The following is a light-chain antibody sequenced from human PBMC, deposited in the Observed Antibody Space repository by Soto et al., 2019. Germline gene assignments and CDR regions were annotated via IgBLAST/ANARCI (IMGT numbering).Light chain of an antibody. CDR2: EVS. V-gene: IGLV2-8*01. CDR3: QSYDSSLSGWV. Sequence: QSAPTQPPSASGSPGQSVTISCTGTSSDVGDYNYVSWYQQHPGKAPKLIIYEVSKRPSGVPDRFSGSKSGNTASLTVSGLQAEDEADYYCQSYDSSLSGWVFGGGTKLTVL. J-gene: IGLJ3*02. CDR1: SSDVGDYNY.